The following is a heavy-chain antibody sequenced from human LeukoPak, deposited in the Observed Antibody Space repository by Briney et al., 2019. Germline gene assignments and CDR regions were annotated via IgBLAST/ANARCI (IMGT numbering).Heavy chain of an antibody. Sequence: GGSLRLSCAASGFTFSSYATHWVRQAPGKGLEWVAVISYDGSNKYYADSVKGRFTISRDNSKNTLYLQMNSLRAEDTAVYYCARAEDIMTYYYGSGSYFPFDYWGQGTLVTVSS. CDR1: GFTFSSYA. CDR3: ARAEDIMTYYYGSGSYFPFDY. J-gene: IGHJ4*02. CDR2: ISYDGSNK. D-gene: IGHD3-10*01. V-gene: IGHV3-30-3*01.